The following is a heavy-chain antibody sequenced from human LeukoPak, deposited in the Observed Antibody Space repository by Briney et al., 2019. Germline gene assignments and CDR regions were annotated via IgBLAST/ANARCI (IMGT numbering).Heavy chain of an antibody. CDR1: GGSISSSH. CDR3: ARENSASYREFDY. Sequence: PETLSLICPVSGGSISSSHWSCIPQPAGKGLEWIESIYTSGSTNYNASLKSRVSMSVDTSKNQFSLKLSSVTAADTAVFYCARENSASYREFDYWGQGTLVTVSS. CDR2: IYTSGST. J-gene: IGHJ4*02. D-gene: IGHD1-26*01. V-gene: IGHV4-4*07.